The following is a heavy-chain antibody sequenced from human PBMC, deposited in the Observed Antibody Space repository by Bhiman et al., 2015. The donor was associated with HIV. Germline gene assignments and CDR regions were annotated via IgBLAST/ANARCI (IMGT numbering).Heavy chain of an antibody. CDR3: AKVYSGSSRYHFDY. V-gene: IGHV3-11*04. D-gene: IGHD1-26*01. J-gene: IGHJ4*02. CDR1: GFTFSDHH. CDR2: ISSRGRNI. Sequence: QVQLVESGGGLVKPGGSLRLSCAASGFTFSDHHMSWIRQAPGKGLEWVSYISSRGRNIYYADSVKGRFTISRDNAKNSLYLQMNSLRAEDTAVYYCAKVYSGSSRYHFDYWGQGTLVTVSS.